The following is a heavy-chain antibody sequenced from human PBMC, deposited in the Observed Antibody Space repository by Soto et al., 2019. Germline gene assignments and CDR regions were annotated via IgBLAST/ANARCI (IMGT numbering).Heavy chain of an antibody. D-gene: IGHD1-26*01. Sequence: GGSLRLSCAASGFTFSSYGIHWVRQAPGKGLEWVAVISYDGSNKYYADSVKGRFTISRDNSKNTLYLQMNSLRAEDTAVYYCAKGPRGVGATYPCYWGQGTLVTVSS. CDR2: ISYDGSNK. V-gene: IGHV3-30*18. CDR3: AKGPRGVGATYPCY. CDR1: GFTFSSYG. J-gene: IGHJ4*02.